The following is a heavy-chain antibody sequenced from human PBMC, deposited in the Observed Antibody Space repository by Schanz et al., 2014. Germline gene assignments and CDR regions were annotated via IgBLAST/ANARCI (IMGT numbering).Heavy chain of an antibody. D-gene: IGHD3-10*01. CDR1: SGSFSGYY. Sequence: QLQLQESGPGLLKPSETLSLSCAVYSGSFSGYYWSWIRQPPGKGLEWIGEINHSGSTNYNPSLKSRVTISVATSKNQFSLKLSSVTAADTAVYYCRVWFGELRLDYWGQGTLVTVSS. CDR3: RVWFGELRLDY. J-gene: IGHJ4*02. V-gene: IGHV4-34*01. CDR2: INHSGST.